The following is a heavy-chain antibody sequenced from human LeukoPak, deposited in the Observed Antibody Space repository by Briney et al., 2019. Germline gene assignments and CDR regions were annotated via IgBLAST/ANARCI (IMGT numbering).Heavy chain of an antibody. V-gene: IGHV3-9*01. D-gene: IGHD1-26*01. J-gene: IGHJ4*02. CDR2: ISWNSGNI. CDR3: ARGLGATTWFPFDY. Sequence: GRSLRLSCAASGFTFDDYAMFWVRQAPGKGLEWVSGISWNSGNIGYADFVKGRFSISRDNAKNSLYLQMSSLRAEDTALYYCARGLGATTWFPFDYWGQGTLVTVSS. CDR1: GFTFDDYA.